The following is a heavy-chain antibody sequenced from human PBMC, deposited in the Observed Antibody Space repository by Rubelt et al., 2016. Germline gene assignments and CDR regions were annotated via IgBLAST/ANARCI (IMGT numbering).Heavy chain of an antibody. V-gene: IGHV4-39*01. J-gene: IGHJ4*02. D-gene: IGHD3-10*01. CDR1: GGSITSSTYY. CDR2: IYSHGST. Sequence: QVQLQESSPGLVKPSETLSLTCAVSGGSITSSTYYWGWIRQPPGEGLEWIGSIYSHGSTSLHPSLKSRVTISLDTSQNQSSRKLSPVTAADTALYYCAGHHDYFGSGTYYKSFDYWGQGTLVTVSS. CDR3: AGHHDYFGSGTYYKSFDY.